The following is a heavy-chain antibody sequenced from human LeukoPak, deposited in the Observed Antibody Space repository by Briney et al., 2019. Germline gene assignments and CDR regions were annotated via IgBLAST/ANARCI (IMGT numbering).Heavy chain of an antibody. V-gene: IGHV3-7*01. CDR1: GFTFNSYW. Sequence: PGGSLRLSCGASGFTFNSYWMSWVRQAPGKGLEWVANIKQDGSEKYYVDSVKGRFTISRDNAKNSLYLQMNSLRVEDTAVYYCVRPSIAAAGQDTWGQGTLVTDSS. CDR2: IKQDGSEK. CDR3: VRPSIAAAGQDT. J-gene: IGHJ5*02. D-gene: IGHD6-13*01.